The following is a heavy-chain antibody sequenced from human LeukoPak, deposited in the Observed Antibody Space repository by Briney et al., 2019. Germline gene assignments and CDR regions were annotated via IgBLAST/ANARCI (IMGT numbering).Heavy chain of an antibody. J-gene: IGHJ4*02. CDR1: GFTVSSNY. D-gene: IGHD3-10*01. Sequence: PGGSLRLSCAASGFTVSSNYMSWVRQAPGKGLEWVSVIYSGGSTYYADSVKGRFTISRDNSKNTLYLQMNSLRAEDTAVYYCARVGRHLGYYFDYWGQGTLVTVSS. CDR3: ARVGRHLGYYFDY. V-gene: IGHV3-53*01. CDR2: IYSGGST.